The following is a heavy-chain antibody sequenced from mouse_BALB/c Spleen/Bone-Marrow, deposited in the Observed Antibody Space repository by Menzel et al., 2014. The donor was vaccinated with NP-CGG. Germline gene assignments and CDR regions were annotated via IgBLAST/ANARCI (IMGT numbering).Heavy chain of an antibody. Sequence: VQLQQSGPGLVQPSQSLSITCTVSGFSLTSYGVHWVRQSPGKGLEWLGVIWSGESTDYNAAFISRLSISKDNSKGQVFFKMNSLQANDTAIYYCARKGLRRGDWFAYWGQGTLVTVSA. D-gene: IGHD2-2*01. CDR3: ARKGLRRGDWFAY. J-gene: IGHJ3*01. V-gene: IGHV2-2*02. CDR2: IWSGEST. CDR1: GFSLTSYG.